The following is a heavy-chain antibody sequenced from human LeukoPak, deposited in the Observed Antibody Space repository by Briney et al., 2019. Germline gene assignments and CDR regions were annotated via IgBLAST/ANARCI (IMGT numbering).Heavy chain of an antibody. CDR3: ARAPGYSSSSGGLDP. Sequence: SETLSLTCAVYGGSFSGYYWSWIRQSPGKGLEWIGEINHSGSTNYNPSLKSRVTISVDTSKNQFSLKLSSVTAADTAVYYCARAPGYSSSSGGLDPWGQGTLVTVSS. CDR1: GGSFSGYY. V-gene: IGHV4-34*01. CDR2: INHSGST. D-gene: IGHD6-6*01. J-gene: IGHJ5*02.